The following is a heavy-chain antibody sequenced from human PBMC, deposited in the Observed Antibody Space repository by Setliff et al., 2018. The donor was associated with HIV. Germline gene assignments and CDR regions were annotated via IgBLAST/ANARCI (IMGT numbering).Heavy chain of an antibody. V-gene: IGHV4-39*07. Sequence: SETLSLTCAVSGGSISSRSHYWGWIRQPPGKGLEWIGSVYTSGDTNYNPSLRSRVIISVDTSKNQFSLTLVSVTAADTALYYCARCPSNHMTQAGKKTFYYHYMDVWGKGTTVTVSS. D-gene: IGHD6-13*01. CDR2: VYTSGDT. CDR1: GGSISSRSHY. CDR3: ARCPSNHMTQAGKKTFYYHYMDV. J-gene: IGHJ6*03.